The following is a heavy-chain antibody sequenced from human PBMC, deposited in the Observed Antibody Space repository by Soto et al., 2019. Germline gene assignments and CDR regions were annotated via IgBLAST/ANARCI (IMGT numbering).Heavy chain of an antibody. J-gene: IGHJ6*02. CDR1: GGSFSGYY. V-gene: IGHV4-34*01. D-gene: IGHD6-19*01. CDR2: INHSGST. Sequence: SETLSLTCAVYGGSFSGYYWSWIRQPPGKGLEWIGEINHSGSTNYNPSLKSRVTISVDTSKNQFSLKLSSVTAADTAVYYCARDQRGQWLVRYYYYGMDVWGQGTTVTVSS. CDR3: ARDQRGQWLVRYYYYGMDV.